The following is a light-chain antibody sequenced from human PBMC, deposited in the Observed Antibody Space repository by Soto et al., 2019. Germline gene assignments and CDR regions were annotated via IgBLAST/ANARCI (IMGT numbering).Light chain of an antibody. CDR1: QKISSTV. CDR3: QQYGSSPSIT. Sequence: EIVLTQSPGILSLSPGERASLSCRASQKISSTVLAWYQQKPGQAPRLLIYGASSRTTGIPDRFSGSGSGTDFTLTISRLEPEDFAVYYCQQYGSSPSITFGQGTKVDIK. J-gene: IGKJ1*01. CDR2: GAS. V-gene: IGKV3-20*01.